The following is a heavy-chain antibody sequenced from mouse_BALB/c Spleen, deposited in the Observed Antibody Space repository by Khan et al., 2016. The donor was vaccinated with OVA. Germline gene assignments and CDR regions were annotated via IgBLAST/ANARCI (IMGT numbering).Heavy chain of an antibody. Sequence: VQLQESGAELVKPGASVRLSCKASGYTFTSYYLYWVKQRPGQGLEWIRDINPSSGGTNFNEKFKSKATLTVDKSSSTAYIQLNSLTSEDSAVYYCTRSGYGSFAYWGQGTLVTVSA. CDR1: GYTFTSYY. V-gene: IGHV1S81*02. D-gene: IGHD2-2*01. J-gene: IGHJ3*01. CDR2: INPSSGGT. CDR3: TRSGYGSFAY.